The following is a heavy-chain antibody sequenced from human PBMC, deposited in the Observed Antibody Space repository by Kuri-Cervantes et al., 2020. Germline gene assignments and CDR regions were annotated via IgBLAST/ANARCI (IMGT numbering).Heavy chain of an antibody. J-gene: IGHJ5*02. CDR3: ARRSGWLSGRLDP. CDR1: GGSISSYY. D-gene: IGHD6-19*01. Sequence: SETLSLTCTVSGGSISSYYRSWIRQPPGKGLEWIGYIYYSGSTYYNPSLKSRVTISVDTSKNQFSLKLSSVTAADTAVYYCARRSGWLSGRLDPWGQGTLVTVSS. CDR2: IYYSGST. V-gene: IGHV4-59*08.